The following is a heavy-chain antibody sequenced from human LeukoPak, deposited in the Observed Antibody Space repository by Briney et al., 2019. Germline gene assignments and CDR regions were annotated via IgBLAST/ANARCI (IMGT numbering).Heavy chain of an antibody. D-gene: IGHD3-22*01. V-gene: IGHV4-38-2*02. CDR2: IYHSGRT. J-gene: IGHJ4*02. CDR1: GYSISSGYY. CDR3: AREGDYYDRSGFRRRDLDY. Sequence: SSETLSLTCTVSGYSISSGYYWGWIRQPPGKGLEWSGTIYHSGRTYYNPSLKSRVTISVDTSKNQFSLKLLSVPAADTAVYYCAREGDYYDRSGFRRRDLDYWGQGTLVTVSS.